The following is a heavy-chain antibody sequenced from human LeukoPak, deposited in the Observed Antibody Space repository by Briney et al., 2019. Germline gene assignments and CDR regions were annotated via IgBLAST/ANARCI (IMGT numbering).Heavy chain of an antibody. V-gene: IGHV1-24*01. CDR3: ARDAEPGDY. D-gene: IGHD1-14*01. CDR1: GYTLTELS. Sequence: ASVKVSCKVSGYTLTELSMHWVRQAPGKGLEWMGGFDPEDGETIYAQKFQGRVTMTRDTSTSTVYMELSSLRSEDTAVYYCARDAEPGDYWGQGTLVTVSS. J-gene: IGHJ4*02. CDR2: FDPEDGET.